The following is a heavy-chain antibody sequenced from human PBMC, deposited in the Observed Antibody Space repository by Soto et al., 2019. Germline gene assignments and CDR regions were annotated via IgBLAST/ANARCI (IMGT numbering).Heavy chain of an antibody. Sequence: LRLSCAASGFTFSSYWMSWVRQAPGKGLEWVANIKQDGSEKYYVDSVKGRFTVSRDNAKNSLYLQMNSLRAEDTAVYYCARVNGMYSSSSEPFDYWGQGTLVTVSS. CDR1: GFTFSSYW. J-gene: IGHJ4*02. V-gene: IGHV3-7*01. CDR2: IKQDGSEK. CDR3: ARVNGMYSSSSEPFDY. D-gene: IGHD6-6*01.